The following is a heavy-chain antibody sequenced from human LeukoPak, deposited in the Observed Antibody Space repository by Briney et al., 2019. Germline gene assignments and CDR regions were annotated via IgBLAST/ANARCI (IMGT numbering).Heavy chain of an antibody. D-gene: IGHD3-10*01. CDR3: GRVGALIRQGEFGESHYFDY. Sequence: PSETLSLTCTVSGGSISSSSYYWGWIRQPPGKGLEWIGSIYYSGSTYYNPSLKSRVTISVDTSKNQFSLKLSSVTAADTAVYYCGRVGALIRQGEFGESHYFDYWGQGTLVTVSS. CDR1: GGSISSSSYY. J-gene: IGHJ4*02. CDR2: IYYSGST. V-gene: IGHV4-39*07.